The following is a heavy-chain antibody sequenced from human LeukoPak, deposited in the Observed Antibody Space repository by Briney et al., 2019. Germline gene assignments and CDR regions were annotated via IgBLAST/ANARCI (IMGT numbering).Heavy chain of an antibody. D-gene: IGHD3-3*01. V-gene: IGHV3-66*02. J-gene: IGHJ6*03. CDR3: ARNRGITIFGYYYYYMDV. Sequence: GGSLRLSCAASGFTVSSNYMSWVRQAPGKGLEWVSAIYSGGSTYYADSVKGRFTISRDNSKNTLYLQMNSLRAEDTAVYYCARNRGITIFGYYYYYMDVWGKGTTVTVSS. CDR2: IYSGGST. CDR1: GFTVSSNY.